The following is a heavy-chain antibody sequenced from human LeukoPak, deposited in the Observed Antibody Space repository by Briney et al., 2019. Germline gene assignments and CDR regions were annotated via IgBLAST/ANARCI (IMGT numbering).Heavy chain of an antibody. V-gene: IGHV3-23*01. CDR1: GFTFSSYA. Sequence: GGSLRLSCAASGFTFSSYAMSWVRQPPGKGLEWVSVISSSGGRTYYADSVKGRFTISRDNSKNTLYLQMNSLRAEDTAVYYCAKGPDSGNYEEFDYWGQGTLVTVSS. D-gene: IGHD1-26*01. J-gene: IGHJ4*02. CDR3: AKGPDSGNYEEFDY. CDR2: ISSSGGRT.